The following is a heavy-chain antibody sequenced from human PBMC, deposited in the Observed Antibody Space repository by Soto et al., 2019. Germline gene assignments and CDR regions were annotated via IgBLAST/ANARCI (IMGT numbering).Heavy chain of an antibody. D-gene: IGHD2-8*02. CDR2: INNSGST. Sequence: QVQLQQWGAGLLKPSETLSLTCAVYGGSFSGYYWTWIRQPPGTGLEWMGEINNSGSTNYNPSLKXRXTXTXXASKNQVALKLSSVAAAGSAVYYCARDKITGLFDYWGQGTLVTVSS. CDR3: ARDKITGLFDY. V-gene: IGHV4-34*01. J-gene: IGHJ4*02. CDR1: GGSFSGYY.